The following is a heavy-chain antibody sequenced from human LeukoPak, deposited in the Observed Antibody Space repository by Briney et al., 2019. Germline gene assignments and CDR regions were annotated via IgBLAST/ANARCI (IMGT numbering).Heavy chain of an antibody. Sequence: SETLSLTCAVYGGSFSGYYWSWIRQPPGKGLEWIGEINHSGRNNYNPSLKSRVTISVDTSKNQFSLKLSSVTAADTATYYCARATGTKVPPGYWGQGALVTVSS. CDR3: ARATGTKVPPGY. CDR1: GGSFSGYY. V-gene: IGHV4-34*01. CDR2: INHSGRN. J-gene: IGHJ4*02. D-gene: IGHD1-7*01.